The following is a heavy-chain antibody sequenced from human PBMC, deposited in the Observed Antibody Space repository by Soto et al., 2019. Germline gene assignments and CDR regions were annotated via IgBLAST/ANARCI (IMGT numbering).Heavy chain of an antibody. CDR1: GFTFSSYA. CDR2: ISGSGDST. V-gene: IGHV3-23*01. J-gene: IGHJ4*02. CDR3: AKVSRAYCSEAGYFDY. Sequence: EVQLLESGGGLVQPGGSLRLSCAASGFTFSSYAMSWVRQAPGKGLEWVSAISGSGDSTYYEDSVKGRFTISIDNSKRTLYLQMSCVRAEDTAVYYGAKVSRAYCSEAGYFDYWGQGTLVTVSS. D-gene: IGHD2-15*01.